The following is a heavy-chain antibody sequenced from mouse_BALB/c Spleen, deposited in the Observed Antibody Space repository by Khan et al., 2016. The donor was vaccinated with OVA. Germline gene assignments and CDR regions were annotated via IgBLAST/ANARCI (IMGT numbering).Heavy chain of an antibody. V-gene: IGHV1-77*01. D-gene: IGHD2-3*01. Sequence: QVQLKQSGTELARPGASVKLSCKASGYTFTDYYITWVKQRTGQGLEWIGEIYPGSGTTYYNEKFKGKATLTADKSSNTAYMQLSSLTSEDSAVYFCARMDTTSLDYWGQGTTLTVSS. CDR3: ARMDTTSLDY. CDR2: IYPGSGTT. CDR1: GYTFTDYY. J-gene: IGHJ2*01.